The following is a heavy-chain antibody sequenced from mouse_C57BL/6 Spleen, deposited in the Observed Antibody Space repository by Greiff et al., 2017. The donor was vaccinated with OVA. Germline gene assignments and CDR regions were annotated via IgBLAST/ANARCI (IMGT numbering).Heavy chain of an antibody. D-gene: IGHD2-3*01. Sequence: VQLQQSGPELVKPGASVKISCTASGYSFTGYYMHWVQQSHGNILDWIGYIYPYNGVSSYNQKFKGKATLTVDKSSSTAYMEIRSLTSEDSAVYYCARRIYDGYYNWDFDVWGTGTTVTVSS. V-gene: IGHV1-31*01. CDR1: GYSFTGYY. CDR2: IYPYNGVS. CDR3: ARRIYDGYYNWDFDV. J-gene: IGHJ1*03.